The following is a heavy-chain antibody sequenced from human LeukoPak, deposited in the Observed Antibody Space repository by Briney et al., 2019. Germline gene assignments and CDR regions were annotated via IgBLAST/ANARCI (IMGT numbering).Heavy chain of an antibody. D-gene: IGHD2-8*02. J-gene: IGHJ5*01. CDR1: GFALKSYS. V-gene: IGHV3-21*01. CDR3: ARVAVSGPTGWFDS. Sequence: GGSLRLSCAGSGFALKSYSLTWVRPAPGKGLEWVSSISSTSAYLHYAASVKGRFTISRDNVDNVVYLEMNSLGAEDTATYYCARVAVSGPTGWFDSWGQGTLVIVSS. CDR2: ISSTSAYL.